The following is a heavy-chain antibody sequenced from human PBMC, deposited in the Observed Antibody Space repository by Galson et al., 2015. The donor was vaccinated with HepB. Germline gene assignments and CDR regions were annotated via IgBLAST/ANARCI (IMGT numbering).Heavy chain of an antibody. V-gene: IGHV1-69*13. J-gene: IGHJ4*02. CDR3: ARSPLYSGYDLCFDY. CDR2: IIPIFGTA. CDR1: GGTFSSYA. Sequence: SVKVSCKASGGTFSSYAISWVRQAPGQGLEWMGGIIPIFGTANYAQKFQGRVTITADESTSTAYMELSSLRSEDTAVYYCARSPLYSGYDLCFDYWGQGTLVTVSS. D-gene: IGHD5-12*01.